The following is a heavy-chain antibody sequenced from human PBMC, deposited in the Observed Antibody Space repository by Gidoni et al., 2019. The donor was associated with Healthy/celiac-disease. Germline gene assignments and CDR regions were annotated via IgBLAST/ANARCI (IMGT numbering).Heavy chain of an antibody. CDR3: ATREGPNTAMVTKSYWYFDL. D-gene: IGHD5-18*01. CDR1: GYTLTELS. J-gene: IGHJ2*01. CDR2: FDPEDGET. Sequence: QVQLVQSGAEVKKPGASVKVSCKVSGYTLTELSMHWVRQAPGKGLEWMGGFDPEDGETIYAQKFQGRVTMTEDTSTDTAYMELSSLRSEDTAVYYCATREGPNTAMVTKSYWYFDLWGRGTLVTVSS. V-gene: IGHV1-24*01.